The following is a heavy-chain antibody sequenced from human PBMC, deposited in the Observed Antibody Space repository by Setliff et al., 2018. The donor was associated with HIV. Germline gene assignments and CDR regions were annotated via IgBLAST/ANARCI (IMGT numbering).Heavy chain of an antibody. V-gene: IGHV3-74*01. J-gene: IGHJ4*02. CDR2: INVDGSTI. CDR1: GFTFTYYW. D-gene: IGHD6-6*01. Sequence: SGFTFTYYWMHWFRQVPGQVLVWFSRINVDGSTISYAYSVSGRFPISRINAKNTLFMQLNCLRAEDTAVYYCARLPQDVRSSIDFWGQGTLVTVSS. CDR3: ARLPQDVRSSIDF.